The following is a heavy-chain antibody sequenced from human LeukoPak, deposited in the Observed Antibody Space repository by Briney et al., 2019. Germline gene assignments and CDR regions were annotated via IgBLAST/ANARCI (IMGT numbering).Heavy chain of an antibody. Sequence: TLSLTCAVYGGSFSGYYWSWIRQPPGKGLEWIGEINHSGSTNYNPSLKSRVTISVDTSKNQFSLKLSSVTAADTAVYYCARGPVWRLRGMSFDYWGQGTLVTVSS. V-gene: IGHV4-34*01. CDR2: INHSGST. CDR1: GGSFSGYY. D-gene: IGHD6-25*01. CDR3: ARGPVWRLRGMSFDY. J-gene: IGHJ4*02.